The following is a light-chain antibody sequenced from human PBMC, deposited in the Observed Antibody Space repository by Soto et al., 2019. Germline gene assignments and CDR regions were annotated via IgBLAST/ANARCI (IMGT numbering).Light chain of an antibody. CDR1: QSVSSSY. V-gene: IGKV3-20*01. J-gene: IGKJ1*01. CDR2: GAS. CDR3: QQYGSSPRT. Sequence: EIVLTQSPGTLSLSPGERATLSCRASQSVSSSYLAWYQQKPGQAPRLLIYGASSRATGIPDRFSGSGSGTDFTLTISSLQPEDSATYYCQQYGSSPRTFGQGTKVDI.